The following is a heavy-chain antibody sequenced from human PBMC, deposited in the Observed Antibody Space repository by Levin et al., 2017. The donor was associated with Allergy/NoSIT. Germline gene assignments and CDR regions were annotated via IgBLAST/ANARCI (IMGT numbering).Heavy chain of an antibody. J-gene: IGHJ3*02. V-gene: IGHV3-48*01. CDR3: ARDEESYGDAFDI. Sequence: QTSETLSLTCAASGFIFSTYGMIWVRQAPGKGLEWISYISARRTTMYYADSVKGRFTISRDDAKNTLYLQMSSLRAEDTAVYYCARDEESYGDAFDIWGQGTMVTVSS. CDR2: ISARRTTM. CDR1: GFIFSTYG. D-gene: IGHD2-8*01.